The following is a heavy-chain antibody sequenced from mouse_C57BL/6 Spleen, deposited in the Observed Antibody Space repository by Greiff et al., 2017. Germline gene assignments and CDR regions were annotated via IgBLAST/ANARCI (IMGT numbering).Heavy chain of an antibody. CDR1: GYAFSSSW. D-gene: IGHD1-1*01. CDR3: ARGRDYYGSSYEGARDY. CDR2: IYPGDGDT. V-gene: IGHV1-82*01. Sequence: VQLQQSGPELVKPGASVKISCKASGYAFSSSWMNWVKQRPGKGLEWIGRIYPGDGDTNYNGKFKGKATLTADKSSSTAYMQLSSLTSEDSAVXFCARGRDYYGSSYEGARDYWGQGTSVTVSS. J-gene: IGHJ4*01.